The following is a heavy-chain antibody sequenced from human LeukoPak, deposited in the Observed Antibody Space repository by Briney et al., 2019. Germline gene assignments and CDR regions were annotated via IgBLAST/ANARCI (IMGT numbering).Heavy chain of an antibody. V-gene: IGHV3-23*01. Sequence: GGSLRLSCAASGFTFSSYAMHWVRQAPGKGLEWLSSISDSGGSTVYVDSVKGRFTISRDNSENTLYLQMNSLRAEDTAVYYCAKDPFKTYSSSWYGPDYWGQGTLVTVSS. CDR3: AKDPFKTYSSSWYGPDY. CDR2: ISDSGGST. CDR1: GFTFSSYA. J-gene: IGHJ4*02. D-gene: IGHD6-13*01.